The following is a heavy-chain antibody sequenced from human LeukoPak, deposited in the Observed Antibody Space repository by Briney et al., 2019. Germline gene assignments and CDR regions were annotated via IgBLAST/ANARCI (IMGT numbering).Heavy chain of an antibody. CDR2: VNPNTGGT. J-gene: IGHJ1*01. D-gene: IGHD3-22*01. CDR3: ARDTGIYDSSGYYKAYFQH. Sequence: ASVKVSCKASGYTFTGYYLHWVRQAPGQGLEWMGWVNPNTGGTHLPQKFQGSVTMTRDTAISTVYMELSSLRSEDTAVYYCARDTGIYDSSGYYKAYFQHWGQGTLVTVSS. V-gene: IGHV1-2*02. CDR1: GYTFTGYY.